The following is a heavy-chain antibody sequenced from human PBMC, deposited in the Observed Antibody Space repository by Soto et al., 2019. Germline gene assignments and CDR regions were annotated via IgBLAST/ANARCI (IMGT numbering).Heavy chain of an antibody. V-gene: IGHV1-3*01. J-gene: IGHJ6*02. D-gene: IGHD1-20*01. CDR2: INAGNGNT. Sequence: GASVKVSCKASGYTFTSYAMHWVRQAPGQRLEWMGWINAGNGNTKYSQKFQGRVTITRDTSASTAYMELSSLRSEDTAVYYCARVGQVFYYYGMDVWGQGTTVTVS. CDR3: ARVGQVFYYYGMDV. CDR1: GYTFTSYA.